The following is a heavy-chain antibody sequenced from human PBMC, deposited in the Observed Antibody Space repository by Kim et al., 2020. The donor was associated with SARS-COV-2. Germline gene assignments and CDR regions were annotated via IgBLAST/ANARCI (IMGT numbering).Heavy chain of an antibody. CDR3: ARERFDYEQYYYYYGMDV. CDR1: GFTFSSYS. CDR2: ISSSSSYI. J-gene: IGHJ6*02. D-gene: IGHD4-17*01. Sequence: GGSLRLSCAASGFTFSSYSMNWVRQAPGKGLEWVSSISSSSSYIYYADSVKGRFTISRDNAKNSLYLQMNSLRAEDTAVYYCARERFDYEQYYYYYGMDVWGQGTTVTVSS. V-gene: IGHV3-21*01.